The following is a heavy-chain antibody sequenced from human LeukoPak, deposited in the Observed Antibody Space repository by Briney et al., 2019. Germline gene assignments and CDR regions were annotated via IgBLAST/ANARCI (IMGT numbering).Heavy chain of an antibody. V-gene: IGHV3-7*01. CDR3: ASIRGSGYSPLGI. Sequence: GGSLRLSCAASGFTFSSYWMSWVRQAPGKGLEWVANIKQDGSEKYYVDSVKGRFTISRDNAKNSLYLQMNSLRAEDTAVYYCASIRGSGYSPLGIWGQGTMVTVSS. CDR1: GFTFSSYW. CDR2: IKQDGSEK. J-gene: IGHJ3*02. D-gene: IGHD3-22*01.